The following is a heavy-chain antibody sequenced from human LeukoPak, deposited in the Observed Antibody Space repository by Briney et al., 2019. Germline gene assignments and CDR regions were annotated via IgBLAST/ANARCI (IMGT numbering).Heavy chain of an antibody. CDR1: GGSISSSSYY. CDR2: IYHSGSA. CDR3: ARAKIAARDPNNWFDP. D-gene: IGHD6-6*01. J-gene: IGHJ5*02. V-gene: IGHV4-39*07. Sequence: SETLSLTCTVSGGSISSSSYYWGWIRQPPGKGLEWIGSIYHSGSAYYNPSLKSRVTISVDTSKNQFSLKLSSVTAADTAVYFCARAKIAARDPNNWFDPWGQGTLVTVSS.